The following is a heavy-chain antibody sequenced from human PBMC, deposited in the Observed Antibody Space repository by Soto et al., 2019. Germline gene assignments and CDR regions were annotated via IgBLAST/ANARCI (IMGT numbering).Heavy chain of an antibody. CDR1: GASMTSTSYY. CDR3: ARPGEGMSPGDF. Sequence: QLQLQESGPGLVKPSETLSLTCTLSGASMTSTSYYWGWIRQPPGKGLEWIGSIYYGSSTYYNPSLKSRATISLNTSKNQFFLRLTSVTAADTAVYYCARPGEGMSPGDFWGQGTLVTVSS. J-gene: IGHJ4*02. V-gene: IGHV4-39*01. D-gene: IGHD3-16*01. CDR2: IYYGSST.